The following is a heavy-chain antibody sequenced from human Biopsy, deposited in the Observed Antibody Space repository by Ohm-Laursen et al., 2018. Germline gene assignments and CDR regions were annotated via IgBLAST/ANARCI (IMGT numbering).Heavy chain of an antibody. Sequence: SLRLSCSASGITFNSDWMSRARQAPGKGLEWVAIIREHGNEEFYVDTVKGRFTISRDNARNSVYLQMNSLRAEDTAIYYCARGNGPSAWGQGTLVTVSS. J-gene: IGHJ5*02. CDR2: IREHGNEE. D-gene: IGHD4-11*01. CDR1: GITFNSDW. CDR3: ARGNGPSA. V-gene: IGHV3-7*04.